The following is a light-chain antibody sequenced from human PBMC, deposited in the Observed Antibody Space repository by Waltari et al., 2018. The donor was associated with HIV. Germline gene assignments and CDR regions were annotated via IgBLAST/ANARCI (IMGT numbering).Light chain of an antibody. Sequence: QSALTQPRSVSGSPGQSVTVSSTGTSSDVGGSDYVSWYQQHPGKAPKLMIYDVTKRPAGVPDRFSGSKSGNTASLTISGLQAEDEADYYCCSYAGITRVFGGGTKLTVL. J-gene: IGLJ2*01. V-gene: IGLV2-11*01. CDR3: CSYAGITRV. CDR1: SSDVGGSDY. CDR2: DVT.